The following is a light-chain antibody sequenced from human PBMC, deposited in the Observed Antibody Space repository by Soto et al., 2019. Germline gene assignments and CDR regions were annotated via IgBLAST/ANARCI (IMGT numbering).Light chain of an antibody. V-gene: IGKV1-33*01. CDR2: DAS. CDR1: QDITNS. Sequence: DIQMTQSPSSLSASVGDRVTFTCQASQDITNSLNWYQQKPGRAPKLLIYDASNLEAGVPSRFSGGGSGTDFIFTISSLQPDDVATYYCLQHNSYPLTFGGGTKVDIK. J-gene: IGKJ4*01. CDR3: LQHNSYPLT.